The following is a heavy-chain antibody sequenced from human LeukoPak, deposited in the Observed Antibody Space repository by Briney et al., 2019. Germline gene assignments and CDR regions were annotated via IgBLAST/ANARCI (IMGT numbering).Heavy chain of an antibody. V-gene: IGHV3-30*04. D-gene: IGHD2-21*01. CDR1: GFTFSSYA. J-gene: IGHJ4*02. CDR3: ARERQHIVVGARALDY. CDR2: ISYDGSNK. Sequence: GGSLRLSCAASGFTFSSYAMSWVRQAPGKGLEWVAVISYDGSNKYYADSVKGRFTISRDNSKNTLYLQMNSLRAEDTAVYYCARERQHIVVGARALDYWGQGTLVTVSS.